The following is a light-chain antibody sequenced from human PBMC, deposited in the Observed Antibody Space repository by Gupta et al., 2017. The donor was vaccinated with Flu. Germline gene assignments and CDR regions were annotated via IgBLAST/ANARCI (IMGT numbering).Light chain of an antibody. CDR1: QSVSSS. V-gene: IGKV3-15*01. J-gene: IGKJ3*01. Sequence: PATPSVSPGERATLACGSSQSVSSSLAWYHQKPGQAPMLLIYGASTSATGIPAKFTDSESWTEFTLTISILHSQDFAVHYFQAENTWRFTYGDGTKVHIK. CDR3: QAENTWRFT. CDR2: GAS.